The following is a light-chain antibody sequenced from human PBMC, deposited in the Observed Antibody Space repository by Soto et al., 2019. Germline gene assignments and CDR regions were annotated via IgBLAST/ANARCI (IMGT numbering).Light chain of an antibody. CDR2: GAS. CDR1: QSVSSY. Sequence: EIVLTQSPATLSLSPGERATLSCRASQSVSSYLAWYQQKPVQAPRLLIHGASTRATGIPARFSGSGSGTEFTLTISSLQSEDFAVYYCQQYNNWPSLTFGQGTRLEIK. CDR3: QQYNNWPSLT. J-gene: IGKJ5*01. V-gene: IGKV3-15*01.